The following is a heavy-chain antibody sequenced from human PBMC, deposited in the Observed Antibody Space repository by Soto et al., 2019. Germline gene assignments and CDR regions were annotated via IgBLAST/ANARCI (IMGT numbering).Heavy chain of an antibody. Sequence: GGSLRLSCAASGFTFTTAWMNWVRQAPGKGLEWVGRIKGIRSGGTADYAAPVKGRFTVLRDDSKNTLYLQMNSLKSEDTAVYYCITDGDILTGLEGFGFWGQGTVVTVSS. CDR3: ITDGDILTGLEGFGF. CDR1: GFTFTTAW. V-gene: IGHV3-15*07. D-gene: IGHD3-9*01. J-gene: IGHJ4*02. CDR2: IKGIRSGGTA.